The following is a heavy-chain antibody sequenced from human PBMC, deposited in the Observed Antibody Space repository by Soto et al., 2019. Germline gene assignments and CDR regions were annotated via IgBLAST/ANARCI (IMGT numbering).Heavy chain of an antibody. CDR2: INHSGST. J-gene: IGHJ5*02. V-gene: IGHV4-34*01. CDR3: ARGMTTVTTWFDA. D-gene: IGHD4-4*01. Sequence: ASETLSLTCAVYGGSFSGYYWSWIRQPPGKGLEWIGEINHSGSTNYNPSLKSRVTISVDTSKNQFSLKLSSVTAADTAVYYCARGMTTVTTWFDAWRQGTLVTVSS. CDR1: GGSFSGYY.